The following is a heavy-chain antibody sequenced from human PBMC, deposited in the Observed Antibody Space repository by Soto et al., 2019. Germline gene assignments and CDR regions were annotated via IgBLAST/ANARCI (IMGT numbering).Heavy chain of an antibody. CDR2: IIPIFGTA. V-gene: IGHV1-69*13. CDR3: AASDIVVVVAAKTLSYYFDY. D-gene: IGHD2-15*01. Sequence: AAVKVSCKACGGTFSSYAISWVRQAPGQGLEWMGGIIPIFGTANYAQKFQGRVTITADESTSTAYMELSSLRSEDTAVYYCAASDIVVVVAAKTLSYYFDYWGQGTLVTVSS. J-gene: IGHJ4*02. CDR1: GGTFSSYA.